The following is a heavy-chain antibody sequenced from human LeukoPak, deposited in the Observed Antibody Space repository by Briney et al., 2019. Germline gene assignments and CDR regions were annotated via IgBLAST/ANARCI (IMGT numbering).Heavy chain of an antibody. CDR2: ISWNSGSI. CDR3: ARTGARLPGGAFDI. D-gene: IGHD5-18*01. V-gene: IGHV3-9*01. Sequence: GGSLRLSCVASGFSFDDYAMHWVRQAPGKGLEWVSGISWNSGSIGYADSVKGRFTISRDNAKNSLYLQMNSLRAEDTALYYCARTGARLPGGAFDIWGQGTMVTVSS. CDR1: GFSFDDYA. J-gene: IGHJ3*02.